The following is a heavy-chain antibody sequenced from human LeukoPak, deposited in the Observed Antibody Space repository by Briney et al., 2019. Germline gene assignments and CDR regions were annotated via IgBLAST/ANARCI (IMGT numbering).Heavy chain of an antibody. D-gene: IGHD3-22*01. J-gene: IGHJ4*02. CDR2: IIPIFGTA. CDR1: GGTFSSYA. Sequence: GASVKVSCKASGGTFSSYAISWVRQAPGQGLEWMGGIIPIFGTANYAQKFQGRVTITADESTSTAYMELSSLRSEDTAAYYCASSYYDSSGYYYSLDYWGQGTLVTVSS. V-gene: IGHV1-69*13. CDR3: ASSYYDSSGYYYSLDY.